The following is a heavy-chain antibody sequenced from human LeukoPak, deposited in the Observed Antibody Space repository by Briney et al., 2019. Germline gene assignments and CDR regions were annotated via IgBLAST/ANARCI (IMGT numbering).Heavy chain of an antibody. V-gene: IGHV4-59*01. CDR2: IYYSGNT. CDR3: ARAYTSWSFDY. J-gene: IGHJ4*02. CDR1: GVSITTYY. D-gene: IGHD2-2*02. Sequence: SETLTLTCTVSGVSITTYYWSWIRQPPGKGLEWIGFIYYSGNTNYNPSLKSRVNISVDTSKNQFSLKLSSVTAADTAVYYCARAYTSWSFDYWGQGTLVTVSS.